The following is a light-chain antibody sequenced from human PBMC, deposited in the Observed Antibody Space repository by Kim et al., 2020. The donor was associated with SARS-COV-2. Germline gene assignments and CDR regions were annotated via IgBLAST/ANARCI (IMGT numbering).Light chain of an antibody. J-gene: IGLJ3*02. Sequence: CTLPSDINVDHCNIYWYQQKPGSPPRYHLYYFSVSNKGQGSGVPSRFSGSKDASANTGILLISGLQSEDEADYYCMIWPTSDSGVFGGGTQLTVL. CDR3: MIWPTSDSGV. CDR2: YFSVSNK. CDR1: SDINVDHCN. V-gene: IGLV5-37*01.